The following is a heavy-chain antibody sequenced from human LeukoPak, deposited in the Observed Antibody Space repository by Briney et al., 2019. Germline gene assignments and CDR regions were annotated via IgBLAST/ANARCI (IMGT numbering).Heavy chain of an antibody. V-gene: IGHV4-30-4*01. CDR1: GGSISSGDYY. CDR3: AREVSRWPYYFDY. Sequence: SETLSLTCTVSGGSISSGDYYWSWIRQPPGKGLEWIGYIYYSGSTYYNPSLKSRVTISVDTSKNQFSLRLSSVTAADTAVYYCAREVSRWPYYFDYWGQGTLVTVSS. CDR2: IYYSGST. D-gene: IGHD4-23*01. J-gene: IGHJ4*02.